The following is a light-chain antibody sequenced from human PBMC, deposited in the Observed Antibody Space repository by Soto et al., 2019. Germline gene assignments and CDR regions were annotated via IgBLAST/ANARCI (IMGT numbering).Light chain of an antibody. V-gene: IGKV1-33*01. CDR3: QHYDDLPWT. CDR1: KDIKNY. Sequence: DIQMTQSPSSLSASVGDRVTITCQASKDIKNYLNWYQQKPGKAPKLLIYAASILETGVPSRFSGSGSGTDFTFTISRLQPEDIATYYCQHYDDLPWTFGQGTKVAIK. J-gene: IGKJ1*01. CDR2: AAS.